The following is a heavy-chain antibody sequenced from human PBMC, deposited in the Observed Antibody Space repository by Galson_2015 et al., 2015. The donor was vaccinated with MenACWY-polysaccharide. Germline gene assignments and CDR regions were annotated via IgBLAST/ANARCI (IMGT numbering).Heavy chain of an antibody. CDR1: GDSVSSHTAA. D-gene: IGHD2-15*01. CDR2: TYYRSNWSS. J-gene: IGHJ5*01. V-gene: IGHV6-1*01. Sequence: CAISGDSVSSHTAAWNWIRQSPSRGLEWLGRTYYRSNWSSDYALSVRGRITINADTSKNQFSLQLNSVTPEDTAVYYCVRGGAAASLLFDSWGQGTLVTVSS. CDR3: VRGGAAASLLFDS.